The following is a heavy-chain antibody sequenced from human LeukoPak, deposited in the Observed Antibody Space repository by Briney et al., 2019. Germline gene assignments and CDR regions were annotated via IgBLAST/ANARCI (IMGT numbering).Heavy chain of an antibody. CDR2: IRSRANSYAT. D-gene: IGHD4/OR15-4a*01. Sequence: PGGSLRLSCAASGFTFSSYEMNWVRQASGKGLEWVGRIRSRANSYATAYAASVKGRFTISRDDSKNTAYLQMNSLKTEDTAVYYCSTRVPNAFDIWGQGTMVTVSS. V-gene: IGHV3-73*01. CDR3: STRVPNAFDI. CDR1: GFTFSSYE. J-gene: IGHJ3*02.